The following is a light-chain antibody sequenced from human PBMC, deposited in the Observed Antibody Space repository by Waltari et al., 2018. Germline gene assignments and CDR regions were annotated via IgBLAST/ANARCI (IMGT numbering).Light chain of an antibody. V-gene: IGLV2-14*03. J-gene: IGLJ2*01. CDR1: SSDVGGYNY. CDR2: DAS. Sequence: QSALTQPASVSGSPGQSITISCTGTSSDVGGYNYVSWYQQHPGKAPKLMIYDASNRPSGVSNRFSGSKSGNTASLTISGLQAEDEADYYCSSYTSSSTLAVFGGGTKLTVL. CDR3: SSYTSSSTLAV.